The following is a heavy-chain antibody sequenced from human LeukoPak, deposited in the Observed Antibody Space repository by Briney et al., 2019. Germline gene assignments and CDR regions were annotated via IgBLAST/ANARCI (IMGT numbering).Heavy chain of an antibody. D-gene: IGHD5-24*01. V-gene: IGHV4-34*01. J-gene: IGHJ4*02. Sequence: SETLSLTCAVHGGSLSNFYWTWMPQPPGKGLEWIGENTHSGRTSYNPPLRSRATISVDTSNYQFSLKLSSVTAADTAVYYCARGLGEGYPDHWGQGTLVTVSS. CDR2: NTHSGRT. CDR1: GGSLSNFY. CDR3: ARGLGEGYPDH.